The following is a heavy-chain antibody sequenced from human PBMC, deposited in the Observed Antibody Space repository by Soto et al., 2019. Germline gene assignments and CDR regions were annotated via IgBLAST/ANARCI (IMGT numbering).Heavy chain of an antibody. CDR2: IYYSGST. CDR3: ARRGYYYGMDV. CDR1: GGSISSSGYY. Sequence: SETLSLTCTVSGGSISSSGYYWGWIRQPPGKGLEWIGSIYYSGSTYYNPSLKSRVTISVDTSKNQFSLKLSSVTAADTAVYYCARRGYYYGMDVWGQGTTVTVSS. V-gene: IGHV4-39*01. J-gene: IGHJ6*02.